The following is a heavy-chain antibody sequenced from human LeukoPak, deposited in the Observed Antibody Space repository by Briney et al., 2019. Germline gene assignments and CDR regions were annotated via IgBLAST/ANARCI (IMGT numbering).Heavy chain of an antibody. D-gene: IGHD5-24*01. V-gene: IGHV4-4*07. CDR3: ARVSGDGYNYGGVDYFDY. CDR2: IYTSGST. J-gene: IGHJ4*02. CDR1: GGSISSYY. Sequence: KPSETLSLICTVSGGSISSYYWSWIRQPAGKGLEWIGRIYTSGSTNYNPSLKSRVTMSVDTSKNQFSLKLSSVTAADTAVYYCARVSGDGYNYGGVDYFDYWGQGTLVTVSS.